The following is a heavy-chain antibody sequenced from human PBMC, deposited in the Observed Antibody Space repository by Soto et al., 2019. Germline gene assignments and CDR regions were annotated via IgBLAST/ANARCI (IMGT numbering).Heavy chain of an antibody. V-gene: IGHV4-61*08. J-gene: IGHJ4*02. D-gene: IGHD1-1*01. CDR1: GGSISSGGYY. CDR3: ARTLPNRQLFDS. CDR2: IYNSGRY. Sequence: SETLSLTCTVSGGSISSGGYYWSWIRQHPGKGLEWIGYIYNSGRYNYNPSLESRLTISIDTSKNQFSLRLASVTAADTAVYYCARTLPNRQLFDSWSQGTLVTV.